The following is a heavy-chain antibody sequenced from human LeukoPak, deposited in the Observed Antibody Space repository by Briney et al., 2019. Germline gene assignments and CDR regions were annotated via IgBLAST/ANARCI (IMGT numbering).Heavy chain of an antibody. CDR1: GGSLSSGSYY. CDR3: ARDDRYYFDY. J-gene: IGHJ4*02. CDR2: IYTSGRT. V-gene: IGHV4-61*02. D-gene: IGHD3-22*01. Sequence: SQTLSLTCTVSGGSLSSGSYYWSWIRQSAGKGLEWIGRIYTSGRTTYNPSLKSRVTISVDMPKNQFSLKLSSGTAADTAVYDCARDDRYYFDYWGQGTLVTVSS.